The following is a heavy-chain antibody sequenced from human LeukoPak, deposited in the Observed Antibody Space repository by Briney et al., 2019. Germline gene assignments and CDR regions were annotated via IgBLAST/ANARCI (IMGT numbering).Heavy chain of an antibody. CDR1: GGSISSSSYS. CDR3: ARHRVNTGYSALNY. Sequence: SQTLSLTCIVSGGSISSSSYSWGWLRQPPEKRLEWIGSIYYSETTYYNPSLKSRVTISVDTSKNQFSLKLSSVTAADTAVYYCARHRVNTGYSALNYWGQGTLVTVSS. J-gene: IGHJ4*02. D-gene: IGHD2-15*01. CDR2: IYYSETT. V-gene: IGHV4-39*01.